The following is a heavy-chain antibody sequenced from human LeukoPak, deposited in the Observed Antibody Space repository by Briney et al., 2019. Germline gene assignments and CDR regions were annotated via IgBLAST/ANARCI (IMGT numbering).Heavy chain of an antibody. CDR3: ARGRMGYYYGSGSYHIDY. Sequence: GGSLRLSCAASAFTFSSYSRNWLPQAPGQRLVWGSYISSSSSTFSYADSVKGRFSISRDNGKNSLYLQMNSLRAEDTAEYYCARGRMGYYYGSGSYHIDYWGQGTLVTVSS. V-gene: IGHV3-48*04. J-gene: IGHJ4*02. D-gene: IGHD3-10*01. CDR2: ISSSSSTF. CDR1: AFTFSSYS.